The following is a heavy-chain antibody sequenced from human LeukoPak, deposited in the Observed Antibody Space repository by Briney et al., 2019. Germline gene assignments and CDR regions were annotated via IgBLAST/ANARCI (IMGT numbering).Heavy chain of an antibody. CDR3: ARDGPPGDIAAAGI. CDR2: ISSSSSYI. CDR1: GFTFSSNS. J-gene: IGHJ4*02. V-gene: IGHV3-21*01. Sequence: GGSLRLSCAASGFTFSSNSMNWVRQAPGKGLEWVSSISSSSSYIYYADSVKGRFTISRDNAKNSLYLQMNSLRAEDTAVYYCARDGPPGDIAAAGIWGQGTLVTVSS. D-gene: IGHD6-13*01.